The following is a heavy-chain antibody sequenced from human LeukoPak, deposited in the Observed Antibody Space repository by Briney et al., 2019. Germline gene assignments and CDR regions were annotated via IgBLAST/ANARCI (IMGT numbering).Heavy chain of an antibody. V-gene: IGHV4-38-2*02. D-gene: IGHD3-3*01. CDR1: GYSISSGYY. Sequence: SETLSLTCAVSGYSISSGYYWGWIRQPPGKGLEWIGSIYHSGSTYYNPSPKSRVTISVDTSKNQFSLKLSSVTAADTAVYYCARDDYDFWSGTLDYWGQGTLVTVSS. J-gene: IGHJ4*02. CDR3: ARDDYDFWSGTLDY. CDR2: IYHSGST.